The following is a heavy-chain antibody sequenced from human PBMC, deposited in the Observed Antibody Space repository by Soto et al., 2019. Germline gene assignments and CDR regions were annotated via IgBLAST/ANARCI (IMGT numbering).Heavy chain of an antibody. J-gene: IGHJ6*02. V-gene: IGHV1-69*01. CDR1: GGTFSSYA. Sequence: QVQLVQSGAEVKKPGSSVKVSCKASGGTFSSYAISWVRQAPGQGLEWMGGIIPISGTANYAQKFQGRVTITADESTSTVSMELSSLRSEHTAVYFCARSQGSSTSLEIYYYYYYGMDVWGQGTTVTVSS. CDR3: ARSQGSSTSLEIYYYYYYGMDV. CDR2: IIPISGTA. D-gene: IGHD2-2*01.